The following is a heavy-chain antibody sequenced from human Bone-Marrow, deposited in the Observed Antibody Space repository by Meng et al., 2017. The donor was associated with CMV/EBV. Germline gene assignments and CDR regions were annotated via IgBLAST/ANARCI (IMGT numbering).Heavy chain of an antibody. CDR2: IYSGGSST. Sequence: GESLKISCAASGFTFSSYAMSWVRQAPGKGLEWVSVIYSGGSSTYYADSVKGRFTISRDNSKNTLYLQMNSLRAEDTAVYYCAKSDPLIVVVPAANDYYYGMDVWGQGTTVTVSS. CDR3: AKSDPLIVVVPAANDYYYGMDV. D-gene: IGHD2-2*01. V-gene: IGHV3-23*03. CDR1: GFTFSSYA. J-gene: IGHJ6*02.